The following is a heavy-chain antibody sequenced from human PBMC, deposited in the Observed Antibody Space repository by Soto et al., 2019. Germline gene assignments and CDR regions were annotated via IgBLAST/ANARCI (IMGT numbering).Heavy chain of an antibody. D-gene: IGHD3-10*01. V-gene: IGHV5-51*01. CDR1: GYSCTSYW. CDR2: IYPGDSDT. J-gene: IGHJ4*02. Sequence: GEPLKISCKCSGYSCTSYWIGWVLQMPGKGLEWMGIIYPGDSDTRYSPSFQGQVTISADKSISTAYLQWSSLKASDTAMYYCARTTYYYGSGSFYFDYWGQGTLVTVSS. CDR3: ARTTYYYGSGSFYFDY.